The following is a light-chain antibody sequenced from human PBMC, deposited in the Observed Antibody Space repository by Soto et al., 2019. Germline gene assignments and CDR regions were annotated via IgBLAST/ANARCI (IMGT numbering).Light chain of an antibody. CDR3: HHFGSLPET. Sequence: EVVLTQSPGTLSLSPGERVTLSCRASQSVASSYLAWYQQKPGRAPRLLFYSASSRATGIPDRFSGSGSGTYFPLTISRLEPEDFAVYYCHHFGSLPETFGQGTNVE. CDR1: QSVASSY. CDR2: SAS. V-gene: IGKV3-20*01. J-gene: IGKJ1*01.